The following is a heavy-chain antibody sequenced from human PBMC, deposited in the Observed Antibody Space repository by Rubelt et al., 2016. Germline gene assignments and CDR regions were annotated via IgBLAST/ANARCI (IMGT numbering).Heavy chain of an antibody. Sequence: QVQLQQWGAGLLKPSETLSLTCAVYGGSFSGYYWSWIRQPPGKGLEWIGEINHSGSPKYNLSLESRVTISVETSKRQFSLKLSSVTAADTALYYCRISGDMVRGAEFDYWGQGILVTVSS. D-gene: IGHD3-10*01. V-gene: IGHV4-34*01. J-gene: IGHJ4*02. CDR1: GGSFSGYY. CDR3: RISGDMVRGAEFDY. CDR2: INHSGSP.